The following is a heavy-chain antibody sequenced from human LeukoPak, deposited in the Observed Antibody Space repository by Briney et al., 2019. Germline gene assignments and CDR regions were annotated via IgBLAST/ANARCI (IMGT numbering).Heavy chain of an antibody. CDR2: IYYSGST. D-gene: IGHD2-21*02. V-gene: IGHV4-31*03. CDR1: GGSISSGGYY. CDR3: ARGPLAYCGGDCYNNWFDP. Sequence: PSQTLSLTCTASGGSISSGGYYWSWIRQHPGKGLEWIGYIYYSGSTYYNPSLKSRVTISVDTSKNQFSLKLSSVTAADTAVYYCARGPLAYCGGDCYNNWFDPWGQGTLVTVSS. J-gene: IGHJ5*02.